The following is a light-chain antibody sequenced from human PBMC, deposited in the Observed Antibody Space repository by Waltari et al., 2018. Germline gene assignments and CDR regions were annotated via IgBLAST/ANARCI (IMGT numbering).Light chain of an antibody. CDR2: DVN. J-gene: IGLJ3*02. Sequence: QSALTQPASVSGSPGRSITISCTGTNSDIGTYIYVTWYQQHPDKAPKRLLYDVNERPAVVSSRVSGSKSGNTASLTISGLQAEDEADYYCSSYKVNNTWVFGGGTYVTVL. CDR1: NSDIGTYIY. CDR3: SSYKVNNTWV. V-gene: IGLV2-14*03.